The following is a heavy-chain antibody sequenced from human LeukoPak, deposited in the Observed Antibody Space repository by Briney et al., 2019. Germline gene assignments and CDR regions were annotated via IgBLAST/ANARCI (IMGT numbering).Heavy chain of an antibody. D-gene: IGHD4-17*01. Sequence: SETLSLTCTVSGGSISSYYWSWIRQPPGKGQEWIGYIYYSGSTNYNPSLKSRVTISVDTSKNQFSPKLSSGTAADTAVYYCARHYGDGAFDYWGQGTLVTVSS. CDR1: GGSISSYY. CDR3: ARHYGDGAFDY. J-gene: IGHJ4*02. V-gene: IGHV4-59*08. CDR2: IYYSGST.